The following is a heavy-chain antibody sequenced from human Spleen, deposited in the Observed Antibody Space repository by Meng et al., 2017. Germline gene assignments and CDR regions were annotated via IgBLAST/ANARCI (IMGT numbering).Heavy chain of an antibody. CDR1: GGSFMDYY. CDR3: ARGPTTMAHDFDY. J-gene: IGHJ4*02. CDR2: INHSGST. D-gene: IGHD4-11*01. Sequence: VQVQQWGAGIHEPSQSLSLPLVVSGGSFMDYYWGRIRQPPGKGLEWIGEINHSGSTNYNPSLENRATISVDTSQNNLSLKLSSVTAADSAVYYCARGPTTMAHDFDYWGQGTLVTVSS. V-gene: IGHV4-34*01.